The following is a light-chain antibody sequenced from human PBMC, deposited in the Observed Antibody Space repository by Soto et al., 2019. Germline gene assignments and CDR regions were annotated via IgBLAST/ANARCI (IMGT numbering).Light chain of an antibody. CDR3: HQYLDSPNT. CDR2: GAS. J-gene: IGKJ2*01. CDR1: QSITNNY. V-gene: IGKV3-20*01. Sequence: EIVLTQSPDTLSLSPGERATFSCRATQSITNNYVAWYQQKPGQAPRPLIYGASRRATGIPDRISGSGSGTDFTLSITGLEPEDFAVYFCHQYLDSPNTFGQGTKLEIK.